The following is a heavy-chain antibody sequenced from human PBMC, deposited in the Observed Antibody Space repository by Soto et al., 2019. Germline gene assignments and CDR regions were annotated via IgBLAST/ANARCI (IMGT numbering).Heavy chain of an antibody. J-gene: IGHJ4*02. CDR2: ISRRVSNI. CDR3: ARVYYGAQNDYEPRFDY. V-gene: IGHV3-48*03. CDR1: GFIVSSFD. Sequence: GGPLRLFCTDLGFIVSSFDRSCVRQATRKWLEWSSSISRRVSNIKYADSVKGLLTISRDNANRAMNLLMHILRCDDTATYYCARVYYGAQNDYEPRFDYWGQVTLVTVS. D-gene: IGHD3-16*01.